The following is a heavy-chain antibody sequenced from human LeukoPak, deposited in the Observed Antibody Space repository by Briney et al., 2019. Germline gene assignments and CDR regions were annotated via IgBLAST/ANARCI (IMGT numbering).Heavy chain of an antibody. D-gene: IGHD1-26*01. CDR2: IATYNGKT. CDR1: GYTFTRYG. J-gene: IGHJ4*02. V-gene: IGHV1-18*01. CDR3: AARSGELPYYFDY. Sequence: ASVKVSCKASGYTFTRYGISWMRQAPGQGLEWMGWIATYNGKTSYGPRFQGRVTMTTDTSTSTAYMELRSLRSDDTAVYYCAARSGELPYYFDYWGQGTLVTVSS.